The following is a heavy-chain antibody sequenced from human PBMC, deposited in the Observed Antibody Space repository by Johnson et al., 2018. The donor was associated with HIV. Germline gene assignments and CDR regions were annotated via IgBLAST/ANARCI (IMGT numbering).Heavy chain of an antibody. CDR3: AREGVAASDAFDI. V-gene: IGHV3-30*02. J-gene: IGHJ3*02. CDR1: GFALSHYA. Sequence: QVQVLESGGGLVQPGESLRLSCAASGFALSHYAMHWVRQAPGKGLEWVAFIRYDGSNKYYVDSVKGRFTISRDNAKNSLSLQMNSLRAEDTAVYYCAREGVAASDAFDIWGQGTTVTVSS. D-gene: IGHD6-6*01. CDR2: IRYDGSNK.